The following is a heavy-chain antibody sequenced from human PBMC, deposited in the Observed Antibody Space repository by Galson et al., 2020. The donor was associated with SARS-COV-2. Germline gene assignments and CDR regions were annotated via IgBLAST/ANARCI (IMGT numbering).Heavy chain of an antibody. V-gene: IGHV3-53*01. J-gene: IGHJ6*02. CDR2: IYSGGST. Sequence: SCPASRFTVSSNYMSWVGQAPGKGLDLVSVIYSGGSTYYAESVKGRFPISRDNSKNTLYLQMNSLRAEDTAVYYCARDLHEYGMDVWGQGTTVTGSS. CDR1: RFTVSSNY. CDR3: ARDLHEYGMDV.